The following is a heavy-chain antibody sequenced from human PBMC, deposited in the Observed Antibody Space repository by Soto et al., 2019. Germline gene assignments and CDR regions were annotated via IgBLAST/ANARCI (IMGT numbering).Heavy chain of an antibody. Sequence: PGGSLRLSCAASGFTFSSYAMGWVRQAPGKGLEWVSAISGSGGSTYYADSVKGRFTISRDNSKNTLYLQMNSLRAEDTAVYYCANSKFETRGTLGYWGQGTLVTVSS. CDR3: ANSKFETRGTLGY. V-gene: IGHV3-23*01. CDR1: GFTFSSYA. CDR2: ISGSGGST. J-gene: IGHJ4*02.